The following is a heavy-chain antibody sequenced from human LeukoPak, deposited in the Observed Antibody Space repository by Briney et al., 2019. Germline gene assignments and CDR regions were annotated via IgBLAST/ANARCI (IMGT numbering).Heavy chain of an antibody. D-gene: IGHD3-10*01. CDR1: GGSISSYY. CDR2: IYYSGST. CDR3: ARDGTHTSRVRGVRVPYFQH. J-gene: IGHJ1*01. V-gene: IGHV4-59*01. Sequence: PSETLSLTCTVSGGSISSYYWSWIRQPPGKGLEWIGYIYYSGSTNYNPSLKSRVTISVDTSKNQFSLKLSSVTAADTAMYYCARDGTHTSRVRGVRVPYFQHWGQGTLVTVSS.